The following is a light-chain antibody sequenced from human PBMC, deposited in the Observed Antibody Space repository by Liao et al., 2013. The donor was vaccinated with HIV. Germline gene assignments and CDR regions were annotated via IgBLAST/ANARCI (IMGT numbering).Light chain of an antibody. CDR2: YDS. CDR3: QAWDSSSYV. J-gene: IGLJ1*01. Sequence: SYVLTQPPSVSVAPGKTARITCGGNNIGSKSVHWYQQKPGQAPVLVIYYDSDRPSGIPERFSGSNSGDTATLSISGTQAIDEADYYCQAWDSSSYVFGTGTKVTVL. V-gene: IGLV3-21*01. CDR1: NIGSKS.